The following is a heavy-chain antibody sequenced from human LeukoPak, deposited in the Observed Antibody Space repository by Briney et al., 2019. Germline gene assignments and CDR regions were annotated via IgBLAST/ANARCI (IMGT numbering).Heavy chain of an antibody. D-gene: IGHD3-10*01. J-gene: IGHJ4*02. CDR1: GFTFSDYY. Sequence: GGSLRLSCAPSGFTFSDYYMSWIRQAPGKGLEWVSYISSSGSTIYYADSVKGRFTISRDNAKNSLFLQMNSLKTEDTAVYYCTADRDGEGYFDYWGQGTLVTVSS. V-gene: IGHV3-11*01. CDR2: ISSSGSTI. CDR3: TADRDGEGYFDY.